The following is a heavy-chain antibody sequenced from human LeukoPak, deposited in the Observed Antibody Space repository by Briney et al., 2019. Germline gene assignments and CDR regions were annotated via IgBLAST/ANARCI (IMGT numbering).Heavy chain of an antibody. CDR1: GGTSSSYA. D-gene: IGHD2-21*01. V-gene: IGHV1-69*13. J-gene: IGHJ5*02. CDR3: ARGPEVVIAINWFDP. Sequence: SVKVSCKASGGTSSSYAISWVRQAPGQGLEWMGGIIPIFGTANYAQKFQGRVTITADESTSTAYMELSSLRSEDTAVYYCARGPEVVIAINWFDPWGQGTLVTVSS. CDR2: IIPIFGTA.